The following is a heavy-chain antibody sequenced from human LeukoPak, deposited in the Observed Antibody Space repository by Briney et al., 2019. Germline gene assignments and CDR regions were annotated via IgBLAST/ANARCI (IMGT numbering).Heavy chain of an antibody. D-gene: IGHD5-18*01. J-gene: IGHJ6*03. CDR3: ARDPGHSYGDNYYYYHMDV. CDR2: INPSGGST. Sequence: ASVKVSCKASGYTFTSYYMHWVRQAPGQGLEWMGIINPSGGSTSYAQKFQGRVTMTRDMSTSTVYMELSSLRSEDTAVYYCARDPGHSYGDNYYYYHMDVWGKGTTVTVSS. V-gene: IGHV1-46*01. CDR1: GYTFTSYY.